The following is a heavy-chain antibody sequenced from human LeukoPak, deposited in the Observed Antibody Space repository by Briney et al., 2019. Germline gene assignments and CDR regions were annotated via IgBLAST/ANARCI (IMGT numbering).Heavy chain of an antibody. CDR1: GFTVSSNY. V-gene: IGHV3-53*01. CDR3: AREGHYYGSGSYRST. D-gene: IGHD3-10*01. CDR2: IYSGGST. Sequence: GGSLRLSCAASGFTVSSNYMSWVRQAPGKGLEWVSVIYSGGSTYYADSVKGRFTISRDNSKNTLYLQMNSLRAEDTAVYYCAREGHYYGSGSYRSTWGQGTLVTVSS. J-gene: IGHJ5*02.